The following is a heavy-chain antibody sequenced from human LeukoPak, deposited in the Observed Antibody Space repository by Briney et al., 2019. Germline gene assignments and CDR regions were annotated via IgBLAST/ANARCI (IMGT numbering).Heavy chain of an antibody. D-gene: IGHD2-21*02. J-gene: IGHJ4*02. CDR2: IYYVGSS. CDR3: ASHYGGDPGHFDY. CDR1: GGSISSSSYY. Sequence: PETLSLTCTVSGGSISSSSYYWGWIRQPPGKGLEWIGSIYYVGSSYYNPSLKSRVTMSVDTSKNRFSLKLSSVTAADTAVYYCASHYGGDPGHFDYWGQATMHRVSS. V-gene: IGHV4-39*02.